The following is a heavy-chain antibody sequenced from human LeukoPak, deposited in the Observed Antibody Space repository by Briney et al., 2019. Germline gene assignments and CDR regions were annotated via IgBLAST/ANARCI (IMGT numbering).Heavy chain of an antibody. CDR3: AKNRVAGDYYYGMDV. J-gene: IGHJ6*02. V-gene: IGHV3-23*01. Sequence: PGGSLRLSCAASGFTFSSYAMSWVRQAPGKGLEWVSAISGSGGSTYYADSVKGRFTISRDNSKNTLYLQMNSLRAEDTAVYYCAKNRVAGDYYYGMDVWGQGTTVTASS. D-gene: IGHD6-19*01. CDR2: ISGSGGST. CDR1: GFTFSSYA.